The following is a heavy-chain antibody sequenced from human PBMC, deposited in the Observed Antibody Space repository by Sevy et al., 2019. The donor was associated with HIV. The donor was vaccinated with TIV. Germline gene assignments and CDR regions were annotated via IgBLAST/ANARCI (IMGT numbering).Heavy chain of an antibody. CDR2: VVVGTGNT. CDR1: GFTFSTSA. J-gene: IGHJ6*02. V-gene: IGHV1-58*02. Sequence: ASVKVSCKASGFTFSTSAMQWVRQARGQHLEWIGWVVVGTGNTNYAQKFQERVTITRDMSTRTVYMGLSSLRAEDTAVYYCAAASTSSSGFYGMDVWGQGTTVTVSS. CDR3: AAASTSSSGFYGMDV. D-gene: IGHD6-6*01.